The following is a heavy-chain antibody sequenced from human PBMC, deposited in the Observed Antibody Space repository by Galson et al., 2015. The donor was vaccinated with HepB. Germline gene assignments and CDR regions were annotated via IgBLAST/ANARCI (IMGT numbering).Heavy chain of an antibody. Sequence: LSLTCAVYGGSFSGYYWSWIRQPPGKGLEWIGEINHSGSTNYNPSLKSRVTISVDTSKNQFSLKLSSVTAADTAVYYCARGRGYRDYWGQGTLVTVSS. CDR1: GGSFSGYY. V-gene: IGHV4-34*01. J-gene: IGHJ4*02. CDR3: ARGRGYRDY. D-gene: IGHD5-12*01. CDR2: INHSGST.